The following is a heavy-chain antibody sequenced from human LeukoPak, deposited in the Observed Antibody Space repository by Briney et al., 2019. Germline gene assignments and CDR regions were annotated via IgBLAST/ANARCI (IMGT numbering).Heavy chain of an antibody. CDR2: MKRDGSEI. CDR1: GFTFSTYW. D-gene: IGHD6-6*01. V-gene: IGHV3-7*01. CDR3: AREYSSSSGRSFDY. J-gene: IGHJ4*02. Sequence: GGSLRLSCSASGFTFSTYWMSWVRQAPGKGLEWVANMKRDGSEIYYVDSVRGRFTISRDNARNSLYLQMNSLRAEDAAVYYCAREYSSSSGRSFDYWGQGTLVIVSS.